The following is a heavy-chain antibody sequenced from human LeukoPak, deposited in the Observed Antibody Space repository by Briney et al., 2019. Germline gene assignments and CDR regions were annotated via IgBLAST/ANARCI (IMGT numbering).Heavy chain of an antibody. CDR3: AKDYGGSYPPAYYFDY. CDR1: GFTVSSNY. CDR2: IYSGGST. V-gene: IGHV3-66*01. D-gene: IGHD1-26*01. J-gene: IGHJ4*02. Sequence: GGSLRLSCAASGFTVSSNYMSWVRQAPGKGLEWVSVIYSGGSTYYADSVKGRFTISRDNSKNTLYLQMNSLRAEDTAVYYCAKDYGGSYPPAYYFDYWGQGTLVTVSS.